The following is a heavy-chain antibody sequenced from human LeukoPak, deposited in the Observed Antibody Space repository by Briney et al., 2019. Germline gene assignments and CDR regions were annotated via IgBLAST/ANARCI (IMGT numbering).Heavy chain of an antibody. J-gene: IGHJ4*02. V-gene: IGHV4-59*01. CDR2: IYYSGST. D-gene: IGHD6-13*01. CDR3: ARVTSSSWYPPSIDY. CDR1: GGSISSYY. Sequence: SETLSLTCTVSGGSISSYYWSWIRQPPGKGLEWIGYIYYSGSTNYNPSLKSRVTISVDTSKNQFSLKLSSVTAADTAVYYCARVTSSSWYPPSIDYWGQGTLVTVSS.